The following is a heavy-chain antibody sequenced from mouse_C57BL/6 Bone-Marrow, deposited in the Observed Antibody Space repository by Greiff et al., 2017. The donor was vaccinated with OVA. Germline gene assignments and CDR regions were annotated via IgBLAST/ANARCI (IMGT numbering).Heavy chain of an antibody. Sequence: EVQRVESGGGLVQPGGSMKLSCVASGFTFSNYWMNWVRQSPEKGLEWVAQIRLKSDNYATHYAESVKGRFTISRDDSKSSVYLQMNNLRAEDTGIYYCTAGWFAYWGQGTLVTVSA. V-gene: IGHV6-3*01. CDR3: TAGWFAY. CDR1: GFTFSNYW. J-gene: IGHJ3*01. CDR2: IRLKSDNYAT.